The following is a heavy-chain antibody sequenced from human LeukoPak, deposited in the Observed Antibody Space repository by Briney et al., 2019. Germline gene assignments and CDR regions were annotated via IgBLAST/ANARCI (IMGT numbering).Heavy chain of an antibody. D-gene: IGHD3-10*01. V-gene: IGHV3-30*04. CDR3: AKEDSGFGELSIDY. Sequence: GGSLRLSCAASGFTFSSYAMHWVRQAPGKGLEWVAVISYDGSNKYYADSVKGRFTISRDNSKNTLYLQMNSLRAEDTAVYYCAKEDSGFGELSIDYWGQGTLVTVSS. CDR1: GFTFSSYA. J-gene: IGHJ4*02. CDR2: ISYDGSNK.